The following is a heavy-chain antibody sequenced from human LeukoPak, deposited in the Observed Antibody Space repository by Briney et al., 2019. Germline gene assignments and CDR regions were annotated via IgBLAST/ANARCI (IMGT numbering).Heavy chain of an antibody. Sequence: SETLSLTCTVSGGSISSYYWSWIRQPPGKGLEWIGEINHSGSTNYNPSLKSRVTISVDTSKNQFSLKLSSVTAADTAVYYCARGKAAAGTGWYYYYGMDVWGQGTTVTVSS. CDR2: INHSGST. V-gene: IGHV4-34*01. J-gene: IGHJ6*02. CDR3: ARGKAAAGTGWYYYYGMDV. D-gene: IGHD6-13*01. CDR1: GGSISSYY.